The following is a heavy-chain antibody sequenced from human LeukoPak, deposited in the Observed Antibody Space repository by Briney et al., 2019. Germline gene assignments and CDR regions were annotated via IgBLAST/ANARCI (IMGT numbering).Heavy chain of an antibody. CDR2: ISGSGGST. CDR1: GFTFSSYA. J-gene: IGHJ3*02. CDR3: AKDSGSFPDALDI. V-gene: IGHV3-23*01. D-gene: IGHD1-26*01. Sequence: PGGSLRLSCAASGFTFSSYAMSWVRQAPGKGLEWVSAISGSGGSTYYVDYVKGRFTISRDNSKNTLYLQMNSLRAEDTAVYYCAKDSGSFPDALDIWGQGTMVTVSS.